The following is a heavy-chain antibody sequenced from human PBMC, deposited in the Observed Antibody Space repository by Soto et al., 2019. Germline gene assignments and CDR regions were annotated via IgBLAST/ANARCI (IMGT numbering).Heavy chain of an antibody. Sequence: SQTLSLTCAISGDSVSTNSATWDWIRQSPSRGLEWLGRTYYRSKWDYDYAASVKGRININPDTSNNQVSLHLDSVTPADTAVYYCARLIGDSWLDSWGQGTLVTVSS. J-gene: IGHJ5*01. CDR2: TYYRSKWDY. D-gene: IGHD2-8*01. CDR1: GDSVSTNSAT. V-gene: IGHV6-1*01. CDR3: ARLIGDSWLDS.